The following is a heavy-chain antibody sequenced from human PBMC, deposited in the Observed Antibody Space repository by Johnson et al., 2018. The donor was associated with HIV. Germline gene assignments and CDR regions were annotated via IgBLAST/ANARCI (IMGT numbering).Heavy chain of an antibody. CDR3: AKGNGDRSAFDI. Sequence: VQLVESGGGLVKPGGSLRLSCAASGFAFSDYYMAWIRQAPGKGLEWVANIKQDGSEKYYVDSVKGRFTISRDNSKNTLYLQMNSLRAEDTAVYYCAKGNGDRSAFDIWGQGTMVTVSS. CDR1: GFAFSDYY. J-gene: IGHJ3*02. D-gene: IGHD4-17*01. V-gene: IGHV3-7*03. CDR2: IKQDGSEK.